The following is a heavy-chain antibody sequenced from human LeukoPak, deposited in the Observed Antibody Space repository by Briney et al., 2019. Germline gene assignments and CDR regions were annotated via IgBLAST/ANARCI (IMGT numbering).Heavy chain of an antibody. J-gene: IGHJ6*03. CDR1: GFTFSTYG. CDR3: TRAGGLVRGVHYYYYMDV. CDR2: IRYDGSDK. V-gene: IGHV3-30*02. Sequence: GGSLRLSCAASGFTFSTYGMHWVRQAPGKGLEWVAFIRYDGSDKYYADSVKGRFTISRDNSKNALSLQMNSLRPEDTAVYYCTRAGGLVRGVHYYYYMDVWGKGTTVTISS. D-gene: IGHD3-10*01.